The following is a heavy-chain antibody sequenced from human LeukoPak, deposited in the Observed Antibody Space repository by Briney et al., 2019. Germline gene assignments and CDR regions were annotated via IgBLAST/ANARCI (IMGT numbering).Heavy chain of an antibody. CDR2: TYYRSKWYN. CDR3: ARECEYNWKYCWFDP. Sequence: SQTLSLTCALSGDILSSNSAAWNWIRQSPSRGLEWLVRTYYRSKWYNDYAVSVKSRITINPDTSKNQFSLQLNSVTPEDTAVYYCARECEYNWKYCWFDPWGQGTLVAVSS. D-gene: IGHD1-7*01. J-gene: IGHJ5*02. V-gene: IGHV6-1*01. CDR1: GDILSSNSAA.